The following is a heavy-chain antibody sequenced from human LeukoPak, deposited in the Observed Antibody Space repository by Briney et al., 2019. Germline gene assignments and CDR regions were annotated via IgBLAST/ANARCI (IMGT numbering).Heavy chain of an antibody. D-gene: IGHD5-12*01. CDR2: ISNSGGRT. CDR1: EFNFRNYW. V-gene: IGHV3-23*01. Sequence: GGSLRLSCVVSEFNFRNYWMSWVRQAPGKGLEWVSSISNSGGRTFYTDSVKGRFTISRDNSKITLYLQMNSLRAEDTAVYYCAKSYNGYESKPDYWGQGTLVTVSS. CDR3: AKSYNGYESKPDY. J-gene: IGHJ4*02.